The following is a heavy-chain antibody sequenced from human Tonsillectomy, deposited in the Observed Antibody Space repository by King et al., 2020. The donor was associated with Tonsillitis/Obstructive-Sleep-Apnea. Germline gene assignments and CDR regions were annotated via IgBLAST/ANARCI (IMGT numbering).Heavy chain of an antibody. V-gene: IGHV3-30*18. CDR2: ISYDGSNK. CDR1: GFTFSSYG. CDR3: AKGRPVRGWLNYFDY. Sequence: VQLVESGGGVVQPGRSLRLSCAASGFTFSSYGMHWVRQAPGKGLEWVAVISYDGSNKYYADSVKGRFTISRDNSKNTLYLQMNSLRAEDTAVYYCAKGRPVRGWLNYFDYWGPGTLVTVSS. J-gene: IGHJ4*02. D-gene: IGHD6-19*01.